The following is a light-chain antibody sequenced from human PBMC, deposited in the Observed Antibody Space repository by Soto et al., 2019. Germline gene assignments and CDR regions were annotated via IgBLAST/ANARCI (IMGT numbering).Light chain of an antibody. J-gene: IGKJ4*01. CDR1: QSVSRNY. V-gene: IGKV3-20*01. CDR2: GAS. Sequence: EIVLTQSPGTLSLSPGESATLSCRASQSVSRNYIAWYRQKPGQTPRLLIHGASSRATGIPDRFGGSGSGTDFTLTISRLEPEDFAVYYCQQYGSSPLTFGGGTKMEIK. CDR3: QQYGSSPLT.